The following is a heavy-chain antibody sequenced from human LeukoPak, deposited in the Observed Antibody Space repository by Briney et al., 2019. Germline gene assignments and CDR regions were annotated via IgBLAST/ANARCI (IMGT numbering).Heavy chain of an antibody. Sequence: GRSLRLSCAASGFTFSSYGMHWVRQAPGKGLEWVAVIWYDGSNKYYADSVKGRFTISRDNSKNTLYLQMNSLRAEDTAVYYCARAGDYRSIYYYYYGMDVWGQGTTVTVSS. J-gene: IGHJ6*02. D-gene: IGHD4-17*01. V-gene: IGHV3-33*01. CDR2: IWYDGSNK. CDR3: ARAGDYRSIYYYYYGMDV. CDR1: GFTFSSYG.